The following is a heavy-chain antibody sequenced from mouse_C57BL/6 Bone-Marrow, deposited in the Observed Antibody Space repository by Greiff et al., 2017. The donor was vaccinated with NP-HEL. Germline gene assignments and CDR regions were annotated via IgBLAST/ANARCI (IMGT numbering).Heavy chain of an antibody. D-gene: IGHD1-1*01. V-gene: IGHV10-1*01. CDR1: GFSFNTYA. Sequence: EVQLVESGGGLVQPKGSLKLSCAASGFSFNTYAMNWVRQAPGKGLEWVARIRSKSNNYATYYADSVKDRFTISRDDSESMLYLQMNNLKTEDTAMYYCVRQDIAYGSSYAMDYWGQGTSVTVSS. CDR2: IRSKSNNYAT. J-gene: IGHJ4*01. CDR3: VRQDIAYGSSYAMDY.